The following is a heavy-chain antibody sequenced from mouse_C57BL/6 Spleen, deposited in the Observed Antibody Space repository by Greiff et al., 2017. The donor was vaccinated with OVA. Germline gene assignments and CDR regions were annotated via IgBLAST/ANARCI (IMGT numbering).Heavy chain of an antibody. J-gene: IGHJ1*03. Sequence: VQLQQSVAELVRPGASVKLSCTASGFTIKNTYMHWVKQRPEQGLEWIGRIDPANGNTKYAPKFQGTATITADTSSNTAYLQLSSLTSEDAAVDYCAITTVVAHWYFDDWGTGTTVTVSS. V-gene: IGHV14-3*01. CDR2: IDPANGNT. CDR3: AITTVVAHWYFDD. CDR1: GFTIKNTY. D-gene: IGHD1-1*01.